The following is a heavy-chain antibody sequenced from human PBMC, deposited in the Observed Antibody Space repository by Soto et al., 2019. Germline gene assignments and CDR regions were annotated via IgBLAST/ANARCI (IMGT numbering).Heavy chain of an antibody. CDR3: ARGDSSSSGPYYYGMDL. CDR1: GYSFTSYW. D-gene: IGHD6-6*01. CDR2: IDPSDSYT. Sequence: GESLKISCKGSGYSFTSYWISWVRQMPGKGLEWMGRIDPSDSYTNYSPSFQGHVTISADKSISTAYLQWSSLKASDTAMYYCARGDSSSSGPYYYGMDLWGQGTTVTVSS. J-gene: IGHJ6*02. V-gene: IGHV5-10-1*01.